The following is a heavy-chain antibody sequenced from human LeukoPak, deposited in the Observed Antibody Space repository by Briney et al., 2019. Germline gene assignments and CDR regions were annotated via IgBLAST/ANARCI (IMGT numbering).Heavy chain of an antibody. Sequence: GGSQRLSCAPSGFPFTDLGLSWVRQAPGKGLEWVSSFSGSGGRTDYADVVKGRFTISRDYSRNTLHLQMNSMRAEDTAVYYCAKELAAMVTWVLNDYWGQGTLVTVSS. CDR1: GFPFTDLG. CDR2: FSGSGGRT. V-gene: IGHV3-23*01. CDR3: AKELAAMVTWVLNDY. J-gene: IGHJ4*02. D-gene: IGHD5-18*01.